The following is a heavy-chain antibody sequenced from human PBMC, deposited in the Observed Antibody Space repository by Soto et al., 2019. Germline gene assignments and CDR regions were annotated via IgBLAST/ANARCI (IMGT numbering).Heavy chain of an antibody. D-gene: IGHD3-10*01. J-gene: IGHJ5*02. CDR1: GYTFTSYY. V-gene: IGHV1-8*01. CDR3: ASIDYGAEGPGHDT. Sequence: QVQLVQSGAEVKKPGASVKVSCKASGYTFTSYYINWVRQATGQGLEWMGWMNPNSGNTDYAQKFLGRVTMTRNTSISTAYLELGNVSYEDTAVSYCASIDYGAEGPGHDTWGQGTLVTVSS. CDR2: MNPNSGNT.